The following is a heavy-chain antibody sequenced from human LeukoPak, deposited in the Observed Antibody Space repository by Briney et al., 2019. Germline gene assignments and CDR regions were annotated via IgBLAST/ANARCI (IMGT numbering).Heavy chain of an antibody. V-gene: IGHV4-39*07. CDR1: GGSISRSSFY. J-gene: IGHJ4*02. CDR3: ARGLSSGYSVYFDY. D-gene: IGHD3-22*01. CDR2: IYYSGST. Sequence: NPSETLSLTCTVSGGSISRSSFYWGWIRQPPGKGLEWIASIYYSGSTYYNPSLKSRVTISVDRSKNQFSLKLSSVTAADTAVYYCARGLSSGYSVYFDYWGQGTLVTVSS.